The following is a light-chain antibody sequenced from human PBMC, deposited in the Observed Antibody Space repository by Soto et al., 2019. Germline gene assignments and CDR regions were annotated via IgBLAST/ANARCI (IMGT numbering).Light chain of an antibody. V-gene: IGKV3-11*01. J-gene: IGKJ1*01. CDR3: HQRQSWPRT. CDR1: QYINTR. CDR2: QTS. Sequence: EIVLTQSPATPSSFPGDRVTLSCRASQYINTRLAWYQHRPGQAPRLLIYQTSIRAAGIPARFSASGSGTDFTLTISDVQPEDFALSYCHQRQSWPRTFGQGTKVDI.